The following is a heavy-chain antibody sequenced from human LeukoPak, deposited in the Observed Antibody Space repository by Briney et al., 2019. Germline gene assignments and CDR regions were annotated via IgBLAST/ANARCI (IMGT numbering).Heavy chain of an antibody. V-gene: IGHV4-34*01. Sequence: SETLSLTCAVYGGSFSGYYWSWIRQPPGKGLEWIGEINHSGSTNYNPSLKSRVTISVDTSKNQFSLKLSSVTAADTAVYYCARGGGRRIAARRRFDYWGQGTLVTVSS. CDR2: INHSGST. CDR1: GGSFSGYY. D-gene: IGHD6-6*01. J-gene: IGHJ4*02. CDR3: ARGGGRRIAARRRFDY.